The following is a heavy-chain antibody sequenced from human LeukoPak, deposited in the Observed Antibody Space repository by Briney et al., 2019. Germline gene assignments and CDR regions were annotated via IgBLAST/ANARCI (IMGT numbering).Heavy chain of an antibody. Sequence: GGSLRLSCAASGFTFSDHYMDWVRQAPGKGLEWVGRIRNRANSYTTEYAASVTGRFTISRDDSSNSVYLQMNSLKTEDTAMYYCGRGRGGGWHGDALDIWGPGTMVTVSS. J-gene: IGHJ3*02. CDR3: GRGRGGGWHGDALDI. V-gene: IGHV3-72*01. CDR2: IRNRANSYTT. D-gene: IGHD6-19*01. CDR1: GFTFSDHY.